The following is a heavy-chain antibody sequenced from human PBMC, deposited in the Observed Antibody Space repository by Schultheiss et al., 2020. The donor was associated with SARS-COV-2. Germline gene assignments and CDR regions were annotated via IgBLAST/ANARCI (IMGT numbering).Heavy chain of an antibody. CDR3: ACYSSSWYNY. CDR2: IYNSGST. J-gene: IGHJ4*02. Sequence: SETLSLTCIVSGGSISGYYWSWIRQSPGKGLEWIGYIYNSGSTNYNPSLKSRVTISVDTSKNQFSLKLSSVTAADTAVYYCACYSSSWYNYWGQGTLVTVSS. D-gene: IGHD6-13*01. CDR1: GGSISGYY. V-gene: IGHV4-59*01.